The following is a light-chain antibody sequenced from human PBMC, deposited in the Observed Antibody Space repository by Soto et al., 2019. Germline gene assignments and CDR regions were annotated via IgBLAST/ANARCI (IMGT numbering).Light chain of an antibody. CDR3: QQSDSFPLT. CDR1: QTIRTW. CDR2: SAS. Sequence: DIQMTQSPSSVSASVGERVTITCRASQTIRTWLAWYQQKPGKVPKVLIYSASSLQSGVPSRFSGSGSGTDFTITISSLQPEDFGTYFCQQSDSFPLTFGGGTKVDIK. V-gene: IGKV1D-12*01. J-gene: IGKJ4*01.